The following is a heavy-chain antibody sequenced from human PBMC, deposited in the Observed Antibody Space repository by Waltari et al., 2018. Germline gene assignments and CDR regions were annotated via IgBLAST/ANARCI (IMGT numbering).Heavy chain of an antibody. V-gene: IGHV4-39*07. CDR2: IYYRGYT. CDR3: VREGGGEADH. D-gene: IGHD2-21*01. CDR1: GGSIRSSTYN. J-gene: IGHJ4*02. Sequence: QLHLQESGPGLVRPSENLSLNCTVSGGSIRSSTYNWAWIRQAPGKGLEWIGGIYYRGYTQYKPSLKSRITISVDTTKNQFFLNVTSVSAADTAVYYCVREGGGEADHWGQGTLVTVSS.